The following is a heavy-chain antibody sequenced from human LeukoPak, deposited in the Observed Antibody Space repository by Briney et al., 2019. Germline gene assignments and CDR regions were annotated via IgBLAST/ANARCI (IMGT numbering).Heavy chain of an antibody. J-gene: IGHJ3*02. CDR2: ISYDGSNK. CDR3: ASVDGDSDAFDI. D-gene: IGHD4-17*01. V-gene: IGHV3-30*03. Sequence: GGSLRLSCAASGFTFSSYGMHWVRQAPGKGLEWVAVISYDGSNKYYADSVKGRFTISRDNSKNTLYMQMNSLRAEDTAVYYCASVDGDSDAFDIWGQGTMVTVSS. CDR1: GFTFSSYG.